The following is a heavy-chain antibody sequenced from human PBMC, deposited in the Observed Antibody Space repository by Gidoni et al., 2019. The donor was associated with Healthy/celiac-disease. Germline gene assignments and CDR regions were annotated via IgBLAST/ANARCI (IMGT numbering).Heavy chain of an antibody. Sequence: QVQLQESGPGLVKPSETLSLTCTVSGYSISSGYYWGWIRQPPGKGLEWIGSIYHSGSTYYNPSLKSRVTISVDTSKNQFSLKLSSVTAADTAVYYCARESYGSGSAAFDYWGQGTLVTVSS. V-gene: IGHV4-38-2*02. J-gene: IGHJ4*02. CDR3: ARESYGSGSAAFDY. CDR2: IYHSGST. CDR1: GYSISSGYY. D-gene: IGHD3-10*01.